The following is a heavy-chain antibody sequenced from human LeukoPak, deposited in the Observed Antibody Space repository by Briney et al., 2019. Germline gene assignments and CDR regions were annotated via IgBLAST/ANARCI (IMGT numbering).Heavy chain of an antibody. V-gene: IGHV3-30*14. CDR2: ISYDGSNK. D-gene: IGHD1-26*01. Sequence: GGSLRLSCAASGFTFSSYAMHWVRQAPGKGLEWVAVISYDGSNKYYADSVKGRFTISRDNSKNTLYLQMNSLRAEDTAVYYCARDGEYSGSYLSFYYYYYMDVWGKGTTVTVSS. CDR3: ARDGEYSGSYLSFYYYYYMDV. J-gene: IGHJ6*03. CDR1: GFTFSSYA.